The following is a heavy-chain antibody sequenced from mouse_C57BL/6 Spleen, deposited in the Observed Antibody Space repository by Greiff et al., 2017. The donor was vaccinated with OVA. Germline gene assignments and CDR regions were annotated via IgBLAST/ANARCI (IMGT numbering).Heavy chain of an antibody. D-gene: IGHD1-1*01. J-gene: IGHJ2*01. Sequence: EVQRVESGGGLVKPGGSLKLSCAASGFTFSSYAMSWVRQTPEKRLEWVATISDGGSYTYYPDNVKGRFTISRDNAKNNLYLQMSHLKSEDTAMYYCARDRAGSSYSYYFDYWGQGTTLTVSS. CDR3: ARDRAGSSYSYYFDY. V-gene: IGHV5-4*01. CDR2: ISDGGSYT. CDR1: GFTFSSYA.